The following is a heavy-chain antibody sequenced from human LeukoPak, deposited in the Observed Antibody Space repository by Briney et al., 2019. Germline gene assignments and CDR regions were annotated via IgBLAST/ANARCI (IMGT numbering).Heavy chain of an antibody. CDR1: GGSISSSSYY. J-gene: IGHJ5*02. D-gene: IGHD3-22*01. V-gene: IGHV4-39*01. Sequence: SETLSLTCTVSGGSISSSSYYWGWIRQPPGKGLEWIGNTYYSGSTYYNPSLKSRVTISVDTSKNQFSLKLSSVTAADTAVYYCATRYYYDSSGYYSAWGQGTLVTVSS. CDR2: TYYSGST. CDR3: ATRYYYDSSGYYSA.